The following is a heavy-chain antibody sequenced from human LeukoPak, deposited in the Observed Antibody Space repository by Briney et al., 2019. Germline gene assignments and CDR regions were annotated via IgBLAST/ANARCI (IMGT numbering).Heavy chain of an antibody. CDR1: GFTVSSNY. Sequence: GGSLRLSCAASGFTVSSNYMSWVRQAPGKGLEWVSVIYSGGSTYYADSVKGRFTISRDNSKNTLYLQMNSLRAEDTAVYYCARLFWSGTQYYFDYWGQGTLVTVSS. CDR2: IYSGGST. V-gene: IGHV3-53*01. D-gene: IGHD3-3*01. J-gene: IGHJ4*02. CDR3: ARLFWSGTQYYFDY.